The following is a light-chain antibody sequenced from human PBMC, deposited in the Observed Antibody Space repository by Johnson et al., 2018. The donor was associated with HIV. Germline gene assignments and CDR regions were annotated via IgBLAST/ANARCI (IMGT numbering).Light chain of an antibody. V-gene: IGLV1-51*01. CDR1: SSNIGNNY. J-gene: IGLJ1*01. CDR3: GTWDSSLGAHYV. Sequence: QSVLTQSPSVSAAPGQKVTISCSGSSSNIGNNYVSWYQQLPGTAPKLLIYDNNKRPSGIPDRFSGSKSGTSATLGITGLQTGDEADYYCGTWDSSLGAHYVFGTGPKVPVL. CDR2: DNN.